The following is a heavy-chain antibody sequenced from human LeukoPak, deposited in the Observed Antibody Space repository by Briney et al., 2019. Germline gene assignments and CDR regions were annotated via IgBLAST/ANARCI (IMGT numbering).Heavy chain of an antibody. CDR3: ASDHSGWLGLGY. D-gene: IGHD6-19*01. J-gene: IGHJ4*02. CDR1: NVSISSGSHY. Sequence: SETLSLTCTVSNVSISSGSHYWNWIRQPAGKGLEWIGRIYAGGRSNYNPSLRSRVTISVDTSKNQFSLRLSSVTAADTGVYYCASDHSGWLGLGYWGQGTLVSVSS. CDR2: IYAGGRS. V-gene: IGHV4-61*02.